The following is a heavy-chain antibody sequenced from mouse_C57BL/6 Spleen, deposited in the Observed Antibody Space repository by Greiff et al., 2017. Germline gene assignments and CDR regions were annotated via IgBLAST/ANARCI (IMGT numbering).Heavy chain of an antibody. Sequence: QVQLQQSGAELVRPGSSVKLSCKASGYTFTSYWMDWVKQRPGQGLEWIGNIYPSDSETHYNQKFKDKATLTVDKSSSTAYMQLSSLTSEDSAVYYCARVLGRRAMDYWGQGTSVTVSS. J-gene: IGHJ4*01. CDR1: GYTFTSYW. V-gene: IGHV1-61*01. CDR3: ARVLGRRAMDY. CDR2: IYPSDSET. D-gene: IGHD4-1*01.